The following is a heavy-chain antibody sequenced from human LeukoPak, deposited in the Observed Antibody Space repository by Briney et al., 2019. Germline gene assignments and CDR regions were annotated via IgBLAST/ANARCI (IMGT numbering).Heavy chain of an antibody. D-gene: IGHD5-18*01. J-gene: IGHJ4*02. CDR2: FDPEDGET. CDR1: GYTLTELS. V-gene: IGHV1-24*01. Sequence: VASVKVSCKVSGYTLTELSMHWVRQAPGKGLEWMGGFDPEDGETIYAQKFQGRVTMTEDTSTDTAYMELSSLRSEDTAVYYCATVNSYGYYFDYWGQGTLVTVSS. CDR3: ATVNSYGYYFDY.